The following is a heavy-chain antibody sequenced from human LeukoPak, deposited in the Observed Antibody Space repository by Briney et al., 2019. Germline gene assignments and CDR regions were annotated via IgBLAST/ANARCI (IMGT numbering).Heavy chain of an antibody. CDR3: AKTPSRYSSGWYGDY. CDR1: GFTFSSYA. V-gene: IGHV3-23*01. CDR2: ISGSGGST. D-gene: IGHD6-19*01. J-gene: IGHJ4*02. Sequence: PGGSLRLSCAASGFTFSSYAMSWVRQAPGKGLEWVSAISGSGGSTYYADSVKGRFTISRDNSKNTLYLQMNSLRAEDTAVYYCAKTPSRYSSGWYGDYWGQGTLVTVSS.